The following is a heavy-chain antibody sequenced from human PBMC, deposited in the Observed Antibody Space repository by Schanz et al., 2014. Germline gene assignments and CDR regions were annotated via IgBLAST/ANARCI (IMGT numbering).Heavy chain of an antibody. CDR3: ARVRSEDYGGMDV. Sequence: QVQLVQSGAEVKKPGASVKVSCKASGYRFTDYHIHWVRQAPGQGLEWMGWISPNTGGTKYAQKCQGRVTMTTDTSVSTAYMELSRLRSDDTAVYYCARVRSEDYGGMDVWGQGTTVTVSS. J-gene: IGHJ6*02. V-gene: IGHV1-2*02. CDR2: ISPNTGGT. CDR1: GYRFTDYH.